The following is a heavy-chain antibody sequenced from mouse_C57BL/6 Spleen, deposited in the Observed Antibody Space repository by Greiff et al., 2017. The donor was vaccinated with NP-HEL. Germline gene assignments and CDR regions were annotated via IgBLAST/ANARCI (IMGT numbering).Heavy chain of an antibody. CDR3: ARGDDYDEDYYAMDY. CDR1: GYTFTDYY. V-gene: IGHV1-75*01. CDR2: IFPGSGST. Sequence: VQLQQSGPELVKPGASVKISCKASGYTFTDYYINWVKQRPGQGLEWIGWIFPGSGSTYYNEKFKGKATLTVDKSSSTAYMLLSSLTSEDSAVYFCARGDDYDEDYYAMDYWGQGTSVTVSS. J-gene: IGHJ4*01. D-gene: IGHD2-4*01.